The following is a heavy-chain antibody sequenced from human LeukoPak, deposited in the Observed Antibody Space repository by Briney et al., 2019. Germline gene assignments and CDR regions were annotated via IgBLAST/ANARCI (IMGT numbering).Heavy chain of an antibody. CDR2: IYPGDSDT. CDR3: ARLLYYGDYEDYFDY. V-gene: IGHV5-51*01. Sequence: GESLQISFKGSGYSFTSYWIGWGRPMPGKGLEWMGIIYPGDSDTRYSPSFQGQVTISADKSISTAYLQWSSLKASDTAMYYCARLLYYGDYEDYFDYWGQGTLVTVSS. D-gene: IGHD4-17*01. CDR1: GYSFTSYW. J-gene: IGHJ4*02.